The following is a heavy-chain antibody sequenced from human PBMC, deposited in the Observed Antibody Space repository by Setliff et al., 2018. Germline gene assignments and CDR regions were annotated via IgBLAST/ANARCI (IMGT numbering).Heavy chain of an antibody. V-gene: IGHV2-5*01. J-gene: IGHJ4*02. CDR2: IYWNDDE. D-gene: IGHD3-3*01. CDR3: ARPVSGYDFWNY. CDR1: GGSISSYYW. Sequence: TLSLTCTVSGGSISSYYWSWIRQPPGKALEWLALIYWNDDERYSPSLSSRLTIIKDTSKNQVVLTMTNMDPVDTATYYCARPVSGYDFWNYWGQGTLVT.